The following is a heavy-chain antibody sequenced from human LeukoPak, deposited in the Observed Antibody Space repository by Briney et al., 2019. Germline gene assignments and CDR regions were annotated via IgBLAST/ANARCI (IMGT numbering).Heavy chain of an antibody. CDR2: ISSSSSYI. D-gene: IGHD6-19*01. J-gene: IGHJ4*02. V-gene: IGHV3-21*01. CDR3: ARALPTLIYSSGCQN. Sequence: GGSPRLSCAASGFTFSSYSMNWVRQAPGKGLEWVSSISSSSSYIYYADSVKGRFTISRDNAKNSLYLQMNSLRAEDTAVYYCARALPTLIYSSGCQNWGQGTLVTVSS. CDR1: GFTFSSYS.